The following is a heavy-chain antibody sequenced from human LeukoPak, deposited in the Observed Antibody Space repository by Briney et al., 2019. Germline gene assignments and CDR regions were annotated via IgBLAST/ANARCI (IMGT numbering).Heavy chain of an antibody. V-gene: IGHV3-7*01. CDR1: GFTFSSYW. CDR2: IKQDGSEK. Sequence: GGSLRLSCAASGFTFSSYWMNWVRQAPGKGLEWVANIKQDGSEKNYVDSVKGRFTISKDNAKNSLNLQMNSLRAEDTGVYYCARNNYDIRGQGTLVTVSS. J-gene: IGHJ4*02. CDR3: ARNNYDI. D-gene: IGHD3-9*01.